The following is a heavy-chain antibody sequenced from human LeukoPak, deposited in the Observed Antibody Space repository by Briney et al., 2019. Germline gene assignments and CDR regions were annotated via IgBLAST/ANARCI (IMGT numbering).Heavy chain of an antibody. CDR3: ARFSTTYYFDH. CDR1: GFTFSSYE. V-gene: IGHV3-48*03. CDR2: ISSSGSTI. D-gene: IGHD1-26*01. J-gene: IGHJ4*02. Sequence: GGSLRLSCAASGFTFSSYEMNWVRQAPGKGLEWVSYISSSGSTIYYADSVKGRFTISRDNAKNSLFLQMNRLRAEDTAVYYCARFSTTYYFDHWGQGTLVTASS.